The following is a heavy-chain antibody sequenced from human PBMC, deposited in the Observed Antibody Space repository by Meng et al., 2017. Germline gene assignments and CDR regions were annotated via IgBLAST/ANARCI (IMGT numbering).Heavy chain of an antibody. V-gene: IGHV4-59*01. Sequence: SETLSFTFTVPGGSISSYYWSWIRQPPGKGLEWIGYIYYSGSTNYNPSLKSRVTISVDTSKNQFSLKLSSVTAADTTVCYCARVVVVPAAKYWFDPWGQGTRVTVSS. CDR2: IYYSGST. CDR1: GGSISSYY. J-gene: IGHJ5*02. D-gene: IGHD2-2*01. CDR3: ARVVVVPAAKYWFDP.